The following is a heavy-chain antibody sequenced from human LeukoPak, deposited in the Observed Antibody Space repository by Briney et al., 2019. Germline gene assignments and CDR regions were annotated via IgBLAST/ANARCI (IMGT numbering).Heavy chain of an antibody. CDR2: IDQDGSEK. V-gene: IGHV3-7*03. CDR1: AFTFSSYW. J-gene: IGHJ4*02. CDR3: ARSLGYCSAGSCFPFDY. Sequence: GGSLRLSCAASAFTFSSYWMSWVRQAPGNRLEWVANIDQDGSEKYYVESMKGRITISRDTAKNSLYLQMNSLRAEDTAVYYCARSLGYCSAGSCFPFDYWGQGTLVTVSS. D-gene: IGHD2-15*01.